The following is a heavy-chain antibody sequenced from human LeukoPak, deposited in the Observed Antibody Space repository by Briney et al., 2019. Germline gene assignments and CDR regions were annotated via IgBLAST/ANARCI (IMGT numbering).Heavy chain of an antibody. CDR3: AGRPHGDHPFFDY. Sequence: GGSLRLSCAASGFIVSNKYMSWVRQAPGKGLEWVSVIYSGGSTYYAESVKGRFTNTRDISKNTLYLQMNSLRVEDTAVYFCAGRPHGDHPFFDYWGPGTLVIVSS. V-gene: IGHV3-53*01. D-gene: IGHD3-3*02. J-gene: IGHJ4*02. CDR2: IYSGGST. CDR1: GFIVSNKY.